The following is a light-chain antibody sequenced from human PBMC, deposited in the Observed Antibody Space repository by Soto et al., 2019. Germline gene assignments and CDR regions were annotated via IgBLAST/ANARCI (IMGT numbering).Light chain of an antibody. CDR2: EVS. J-gene: IGLJ3*02. CDR3: SSYTSSSSTWV. CDR1: SSDVGGYKY. Sequence: QSALTQPASVSGSPGQSITISCTGTSSDVGGYKYVSWYQQHPGKAPKLMIYEVSNRPSGVSNRFSGSKSGNTASLTISGLQAEDEADYYCSSYTSSSSTWVFGGGTQLTVL. V-gene: IGLV2-14*01.